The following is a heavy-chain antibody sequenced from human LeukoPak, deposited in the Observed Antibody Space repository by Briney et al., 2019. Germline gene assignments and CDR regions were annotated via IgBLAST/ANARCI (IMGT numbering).Heavy chain of an antibody. CDR3: ARDVAAVASDY. CDR2: IRGSNGDT. V-gene: IGHV1-18*01. Sequence: ASVKVSCKASGYIFINSGISWVRQAPGQGLEWMGWIRGSNGDTNYAQNLQGRVTVTTDTSTSTAYMELSSLRSEDTAVYYCARDVAAVASDYWGQGTLVTVSS. J-gene: IGHJ4*02. CDR1: GYIFINSG. D-gene: IGHD6-19*01.